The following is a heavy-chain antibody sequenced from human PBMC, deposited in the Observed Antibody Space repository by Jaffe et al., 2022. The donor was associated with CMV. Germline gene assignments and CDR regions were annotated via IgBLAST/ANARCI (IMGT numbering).Heavy chain of an antibody. Sequence: EVQLLESGGGLVQPGGSLRLSCAASGFTFSSYAMSWVRQAPGKGLEWVSAISGSGGSTYYADSVKGRFTISRDNSKNTLYLQMNSLRAEDTAVYYCAKDSGSYFGRLPSPYYFDYWGQGTLVTVSS. D-gene: IGHD1-26*01. CDR3: AKDSGSYFGRLPSPYYFDY. J-gene: IGHJ4*02. V-gene: IGHV3-23*01. CDR2: ISGSGGST. CDR1: GFTFSSYA.